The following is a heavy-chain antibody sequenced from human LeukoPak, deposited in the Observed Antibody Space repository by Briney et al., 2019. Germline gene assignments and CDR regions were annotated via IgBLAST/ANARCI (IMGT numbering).Heavy chain of an antibody. CDR1: GGSISSYY. Sequence: SETLSLTCTVSGGSISSYYWSWIRQPPGKGLEWNGNIHYSGSTNYNPSLKSRVTISVDTSKNQFSLKLSPVTAADTAVYYCARAYGDYVINENWFDPWGQGTLVTVSS. D-gene: IGHD4-17*01. V-gene: IGHV4-59*01. J-gene: IGHJ5*02. CDR3: ARAYGDYVINENWFDP. CDR2: IHYSGST.